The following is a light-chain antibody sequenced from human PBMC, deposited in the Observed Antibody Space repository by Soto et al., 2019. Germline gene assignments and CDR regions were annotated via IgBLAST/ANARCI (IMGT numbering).Light chain of an antibody. J-gene: IGKJ5*01. CDR2: GAS. V-gene: IGKV3-15*01. CDR1: QSVSSN. Sequence: EIVLTQSPATLSVSPGERATLSCRASQSVSSNLAWYQQKPGQAPRLLIYGASTRATGISARFSGSGSGTEFTLTISSLQSEDFAVYYCQQYYDWPITFGQGTRLEI. CDR3: QQYYDWPIT.